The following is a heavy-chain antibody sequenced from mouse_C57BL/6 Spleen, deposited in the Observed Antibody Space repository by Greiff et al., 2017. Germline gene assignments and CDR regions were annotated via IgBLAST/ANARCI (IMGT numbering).Heavy chain of an antibody. J-gene: IGHJ4*01. V-gene: IGHV1-15*01. Sequence: VQLQESGAELVRPGASVTLSCKASGYTFTDYEMHWVKQTPVHGLEWIGAIDPETGGTAYNQKFKGKAILTADKSSSTAYMERRTLTSEDSAVYYCTKSEGTAQATTMDYWGQVTSVTVSS. D-gene: IGHD3-2*02. CDR1: GYTFTDYE. CDR3: TKSEGTAQATTMDY. CDR2: IDPETGGT.